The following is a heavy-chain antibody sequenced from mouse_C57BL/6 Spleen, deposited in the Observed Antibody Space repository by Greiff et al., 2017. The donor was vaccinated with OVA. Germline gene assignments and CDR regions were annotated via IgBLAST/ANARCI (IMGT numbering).Heavy chain of an antibody. Sequence: EVQLQQSGPELVKPGASVKISCKASGYTFTDSYMNWVKQSHGKSLEWIGDINPNNGGTSYNQKFKGKATLTVDKSSSTAYMELRSLTSEDSAVYYCARKGLLPAYWGQGTLVTVSA. CDR3: ARKGLLPAY. J-gene: IGHJ3*01. CDR2: INPNNGGT. CDR1: GYTFTDSY. V-gene: IGHV1-26*01. D-gene: IGHD2-3*01.